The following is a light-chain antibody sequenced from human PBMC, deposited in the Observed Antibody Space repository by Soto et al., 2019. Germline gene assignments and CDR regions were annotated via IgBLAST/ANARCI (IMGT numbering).Light chain of an antibody. Sequence: DIQMTQSPSSLSASVGDRVTITCRASQNIGKYLNWYQQKPGRAPTLLIYVTSTLQSWVPSRFSCRGTGTDFTLNISSLQPEDFATYDWQQRYTSLRRTFGQGTKVEI. CDR1: QNIGKY. J-gene: IGKJ1*01. CDR2: VTS. V-gene: IGKV1-39*01. CDR3: QQRYTSLRRT.